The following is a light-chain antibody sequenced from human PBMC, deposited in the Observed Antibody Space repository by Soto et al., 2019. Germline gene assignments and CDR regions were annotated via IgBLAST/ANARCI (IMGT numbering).Light chain of an antibody. V-gene: IGKV3-20*01. CDR1: QSVSSNF. CDR3: QQYDSLPRT. J-gene: IGKJ1*01. Sequence: EIVLTQSPGTLSLSPGERATLSCRASQSVSSNFLAWYQQKPGQAPRLLIYAASSRATGIPDRFSGSRSETDFTLTISRLEPEDFAVYYCQQYDSLPRTFGQGTKVEIK. CDR2: AAS.